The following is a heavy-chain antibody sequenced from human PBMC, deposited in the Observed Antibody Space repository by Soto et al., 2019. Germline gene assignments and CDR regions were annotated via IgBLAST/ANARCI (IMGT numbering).Heavy chain of an antibody. Sequence: GGSLRLSCAASGFPLSSYGMHWVRQAPGKGLDWVGGIWYDGSNKDYAASVKGRFTISRDNSKNMLYLQINSLRADDTAVYYCANSINWGQGTLVTVSS. CDR3: ANSIN. J-gene: IGHJ4*02. V-gene: IGHV3-33*03. CDR1: GFPLSSYG. CDR2: IWYDGSNK.